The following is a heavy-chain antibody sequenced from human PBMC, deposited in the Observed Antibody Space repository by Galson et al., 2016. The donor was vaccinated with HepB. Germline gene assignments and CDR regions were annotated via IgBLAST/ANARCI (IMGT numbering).Heavy chain of an antibody. J-gene: IGHJ4*02. D-gene: IGHD2-15*01. CDR1: GFTFNNYA. Sequence: PLRLSCAASGFTFNNYAMTWVRQAPGKGLEWVSTISGSGGSTPYADSVKGRFTISRDNSKNTLFLQMNSLRAEDTAMYYCAKATQPCSGGYCLIRKTSFDYWGQGTLVTVSS. CDR3: AKATQPCSGGYCLIRKTSFDY. V-gene: IGHV3-23*01. CDR2: ISGSGGST.